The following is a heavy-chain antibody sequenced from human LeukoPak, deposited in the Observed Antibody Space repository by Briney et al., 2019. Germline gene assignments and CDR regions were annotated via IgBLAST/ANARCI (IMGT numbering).Heavy chain of an antibody. D-gene: IGHD6-13*01. CDR2: INPKSGGT. J-gene: IGHJ4*02. CDR3: AREAAAAGENYFDY. CDR1: GYTFTDYY. Sequence: ASVKVSCKTSGYTFTDYYIHWVRQATGQGLEWMGWINPKSGGTNYAQKFQGRVTMTRDTSISTAYMELSRLRSDDTAVYYCAREAAAAGENYFDYWGQGTLVSVSS. V-gene: IGHV1-2*02.